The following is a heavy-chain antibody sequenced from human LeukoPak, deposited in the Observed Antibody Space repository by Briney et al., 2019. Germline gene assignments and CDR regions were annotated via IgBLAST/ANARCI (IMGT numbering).Heavy chain of an antibody. CDR2: ITRDSIYT. V-gene: IGHV3-21*01. J-gene: IGHJ3*02. D-gene: IGHD3-10*01. CDR3: ARNYGSGGIDI. CDR1: GFTFNNYN. Sequence: PGGSLRLSCAASGFTFNNYNMNWVRQTPGKGLEWVSSITRDSIYTFYADSVKGRFTISRDNAKNSLYLQMNSLRAEDTAVYYCARNYGSGGIDIWGQGTMVTVSS.